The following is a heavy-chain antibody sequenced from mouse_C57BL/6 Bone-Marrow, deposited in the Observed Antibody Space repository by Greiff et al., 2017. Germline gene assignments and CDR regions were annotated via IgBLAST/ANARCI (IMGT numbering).Heavy chain of an antibody. Sequence: QVQLQQSGAELVRPGASVKLSCKASGYTFTDYYINWVKQRPGQGLEWIARIYPGSGNTYYNEKFKGKATMTAEKSSSTAYMQLSSLTSEDSAVYFCARDYGSSYDVDYWGQGTTLTVSS. J-gene: IGHJ2*01. D-gene: IGHD1-1*01. V-gene: IGHV1-76*01. CDR2: IYPGSGNT. CDR1: GYTFTDYY. CDR3: ARDYGSSYDVDY.